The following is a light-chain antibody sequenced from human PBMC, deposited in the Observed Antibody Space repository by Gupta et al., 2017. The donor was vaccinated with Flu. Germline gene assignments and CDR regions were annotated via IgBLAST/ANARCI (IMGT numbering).Light chain of an antibody. CDR2: DAS. V-gene: IGKV3-11*01. CDR1: QSVSSD. J-gene: IGKJ4*02. Sequence: VLPQSPATLSLSPGERATLSCRASQSVSSDLDWYQHKPGQAPRLRMYDASNRASGIPARFSGSGSGADFTLTIRSLEPEEFAVYYCKQRNKCLSFGGGTKVEI. CDR3: KQRNKCLS.